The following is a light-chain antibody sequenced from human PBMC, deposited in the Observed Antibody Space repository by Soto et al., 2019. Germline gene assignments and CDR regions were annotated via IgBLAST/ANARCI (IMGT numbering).Light chain of an antibody. Sequence: EIVLTQSPGTLSLSPGERATLSCRASQSVSSSYLAWYQQKPGQAPRLLIYGASSRATGIPDRFSGSGSGTDFSLTISRLEPEDSAVYYCQQYASSPLFGGGTKVEIK. J-gene: IGKJ4*01. CDR3: QQYASSPL. CDR1: QSVSSSY. CDR2: GAS. V-gene: IGKV3-20*01.